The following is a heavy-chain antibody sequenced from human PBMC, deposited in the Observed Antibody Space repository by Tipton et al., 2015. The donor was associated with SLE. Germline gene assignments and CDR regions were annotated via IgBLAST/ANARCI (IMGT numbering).Heavy chain of an antibody. J-gene: IGHJ4*02. CDR1: GFTFSSYA. D-gene: IGHD3-22*01. V-gene: IGHV3-48*01. CDR3: ARDGVDSSGYPYYFDY. CDR2: ISSSSSTI. Sequence: SLRLSCAASGFTFSSYAMHWVRQAPGKGLEWVSYISSSSSTIYYADSVKGRFTISRDNAKNSLYLQMNSLRAEDTAVYYCARDGVDSSGYPYYFDYWGQGTLVTVSS.